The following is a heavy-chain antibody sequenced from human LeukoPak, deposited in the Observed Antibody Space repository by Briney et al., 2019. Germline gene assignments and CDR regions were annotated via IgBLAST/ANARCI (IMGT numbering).Heavy chain of an antibody. CDR3: ARGHCSGGSCYLYNY. D-gene: IGHD2-15*01. J-gene: IGHJ4*02. Sequence: SETLSLTRAVYGGSFSGYYWSWIRQPPGKGLEWIGEINHSGSTNYNPSLKSRVTISVDTSKNQFSLKLSSVTAADTAVYYCARGHCSGGSCYLYNYWGQGTLVTVSS. V-gene: IGHV4-34*01. CDR1: GGSFSGYY. CDR2: INHSGST.